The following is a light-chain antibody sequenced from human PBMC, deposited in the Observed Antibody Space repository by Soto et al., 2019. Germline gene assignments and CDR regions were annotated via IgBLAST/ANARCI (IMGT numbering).Light chain of an antibody. V-gene: IGLV1-44*01. J-gene: IGLJ3*02. Sequence: QLVLTQPPPASGTPGQRVTISCSGSSSDIGSNVVNWYRQLPGAAPKLLIYTSDQRPSGVPDRFSGSKSGTSASLAISGLRSEDEADYYCAAWDDSLNGPVFGGGTKLTVL. CDR1: SSDIGSNV. CDR2: TSD. CDR3: AAWDDSLNGPV.